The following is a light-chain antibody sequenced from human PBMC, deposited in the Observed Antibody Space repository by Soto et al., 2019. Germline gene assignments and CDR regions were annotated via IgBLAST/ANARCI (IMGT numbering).Light chain of an antibody. CDR1: SSDVGGYNY. V-gene: IGLV2-14*01. Sequence: QSALTQPASVSGSPGQSITISCTGTSSDVGGYNYVSWYQQHPGKAPKLMIYEVSNRPSGVSNRFSGSKSGNTASLTISGLQAEDEDDYYCSSYTSSSTRSNGVFGGGTKLTVL. J-gene: IGLJ3*02. CDR2: EVS. CDR3: SSYTSSSTRSNGV.